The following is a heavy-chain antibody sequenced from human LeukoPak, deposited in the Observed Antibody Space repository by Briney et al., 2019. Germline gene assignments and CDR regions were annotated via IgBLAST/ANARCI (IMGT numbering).Heavy chain of an antibody. Sequence: SETLSLTCTVSGGSISSYYWSWIRQPPGKGLEWIGYIYYSGSTNYNPSLKSRVTISVDTSKNQFSLKLSSVTAADTAVYYCASSNRGYSYDNPFDYWGQGTLVTVSS. D-gene: IGHD5-18*01. CDR1: GGSISSYY. CDR2: IYYSGST. J-gene: IGHJ4*02. V-gene: IGHV4-59*01. CDR3: ASSNRGYSYDNPFDY.